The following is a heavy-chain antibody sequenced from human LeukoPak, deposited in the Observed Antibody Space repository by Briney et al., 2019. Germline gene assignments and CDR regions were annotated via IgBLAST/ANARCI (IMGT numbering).Heavy chain of an antibody. CDR3: ARDQAYNGYVAEPIDY. CDR2: IYHSGST. CDR1: LDSTSSGYY. D-gene: IGHD5-12*01. J-gene: IGHJ4*02. Sequence: SETLSHTCVHSLDSTSSGYYWGWIRQPPGKGLEWIGSIYHSGSTYYNPSLKSRVTISVDTSKNQFSLNLSSVTAADTGVYYCARDQAYNGYVAEPIDYWGQGTLVTVSS. V-gene: IGHV4-38-2*02.